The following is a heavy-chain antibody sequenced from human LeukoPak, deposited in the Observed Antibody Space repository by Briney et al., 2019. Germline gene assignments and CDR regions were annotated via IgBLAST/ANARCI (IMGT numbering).Heavy chain of an antibody. D-gene: IGHD6-13*01. CDR2: INPSGGST. V-gene: IGHV1-46*01. CDR1: GYTFTSYD. CDR3: ARDLDSSSWYCGI. Sequence: ASVKVSCRASGYTFTSYDINWVRQATGQGLEWMGIINPSGGSTSYAQKFQGRVTMTRDMSTSTVYMELSSLRSEDTAVYYCARDLDSSSWYCGIWGQGTLVTVSS. J-gene: IGHJ4*02.